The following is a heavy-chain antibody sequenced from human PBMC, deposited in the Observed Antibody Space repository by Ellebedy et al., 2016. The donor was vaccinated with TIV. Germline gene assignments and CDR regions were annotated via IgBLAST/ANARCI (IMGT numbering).Heavy chain of an antibody. D-gene: IGHD2-15*01. V-gene: IGHV4-34*01. CDR2: INHSGST. Sequence: SETLSLTCTVSGGSISSYYWSWIRQPPGKGLEWIGEINHSGSTNYNPSLKSRVTISVDTSKNQFSLKMSSVTAADTAVYYCARDQLGVVAATPFMPWGQGTLVTVSS. CDR3: ARDQLGVVAATPFMP. CDR1: GGSISSYY. J-gene: IGHJ5*02.